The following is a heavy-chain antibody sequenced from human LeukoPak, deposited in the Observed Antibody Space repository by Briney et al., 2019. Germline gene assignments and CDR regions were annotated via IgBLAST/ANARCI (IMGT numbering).Heavy chain of an antibody. D-gene: IGHD6-6*01. CDR3: ARISAVPADY. CDR1: GFTFSRSW. J-gene: IGHJ4*02. Sequence: PGGSLRLSCAASGFTFSRSWMSWVRQAPGKGLEWVANIKQDGSEKNYVDSVKGRFTISRDNAKKSLYLEMNSLRAEDTALYYCARISAVPADYWGQGTLVTVSS. V-gene: IGHV3-7*01. CDR2: IKQDGSEK.